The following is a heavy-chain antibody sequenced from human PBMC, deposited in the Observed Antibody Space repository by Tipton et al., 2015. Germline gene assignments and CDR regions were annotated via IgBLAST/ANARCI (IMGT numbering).Heavy chain of an antibody. Sequence: TLSLTCTVSGGSVSTSNYYWGWIRQSPGKGLGWIGYISYSGSTNYNPSLKSRVTISVDTSKTQFSLKMSSVTASDTAVYYCARDQRDYGDYMDAFDIWGQGTMVTVSS. D-gene: IGHD4-17*01. J-gene: IGHJ3*02. CDR2: ISYSGST. CDR1: GGSVSTSNYY. CDR3: ARDQRDYGDYMDAFDI. V-gene: IGHV4-61*01.